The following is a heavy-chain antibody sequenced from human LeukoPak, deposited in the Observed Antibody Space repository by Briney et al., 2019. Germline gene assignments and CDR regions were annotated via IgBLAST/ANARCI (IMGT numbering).Heavy chain of an antibody. D-gene: IGHD6-19*01. CDR3: TRQSAVAGSYCYGMDV. J-gene: IGHJ6*04. Sequence: GESLKISRKSSGYSFTSYWHGWVRQMPGKGLEWMGFIYPGDSDTRYSPSFQGQVTISDDKSISTAYLQWSSLKASDTAMYYCTRQSAVAGSYCYGMDVWGKGTTVTVCS. V-gene: IGHV5-51*01. CDR2: IYPGDSDT. CDR1: GYSFTSYW.